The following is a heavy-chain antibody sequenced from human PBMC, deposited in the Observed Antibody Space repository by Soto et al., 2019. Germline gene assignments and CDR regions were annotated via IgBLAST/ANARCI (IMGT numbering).Heavy chain of an antibody. CDR2: TYYSGST. J-gene: IGHJ5*02. Sequence: QVQLQESGPGLVKPSQTLSLTCTVSGGSISSGGYYWNWIRQNPGKVLEWIGYTYYSGSTYYNPSLKSRVSISVDTSKNHFSLKLTSVTAPDTAVYYCARSVFPWGRGTLVTVSS. CDR1: GGSISSGGYY. V-gene: IGHV4-31*03. CDR3: ARSVFP.